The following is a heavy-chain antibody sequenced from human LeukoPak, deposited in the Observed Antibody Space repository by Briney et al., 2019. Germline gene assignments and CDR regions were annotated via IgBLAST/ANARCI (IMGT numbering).Heavy chain of an antibody. D-gene: IGHD6-19*01. Sequence: SETLSLTCAVYGGSFSGYYWNWIRQPPGKGLEWIGEINHSGSTNYNPSLKSRVTISVDTSKNQFSLKLSSVTAADTAVYYCASRSSGWYNWFDPWGQGTLVTVSS. CDR2: INHSGST. J-gene: IGHJ5*02. CDR1: GGSFSGYY. CDR3: ASRSSGWYNWFDP. V-gene: IGHV4-34*01.